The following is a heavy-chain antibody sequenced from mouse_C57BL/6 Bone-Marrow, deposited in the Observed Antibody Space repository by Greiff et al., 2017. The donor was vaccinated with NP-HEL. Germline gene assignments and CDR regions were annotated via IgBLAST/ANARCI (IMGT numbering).Heavy chain of an antibody. CDR1: GYAFTNYL. Sequence: QVQLQQSGAELVRPGTSVKVSCKASGYAFTNYLIEWVKQRPGQGLEWIGVINPGSGGTNYNEKFKGKATLTADKSSSTAYMQLSSLTSEDSAVYFCAGGSSYCWYFDVWGTGTTVTVSS. CDR2: INPGSGGT. D-gene: IGHD1-1*01. V-gene: IGHV1-54*01. CDR3: AGGSSYCWYFDV. J-gene: IGHJ1*03.